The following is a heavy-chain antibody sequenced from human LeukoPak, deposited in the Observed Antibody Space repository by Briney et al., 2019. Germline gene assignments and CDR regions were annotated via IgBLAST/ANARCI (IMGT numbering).Heavy chain of an antibody. V-gene: IGHV1-2*06. CDR2: INPNSGGT. Sequence: GASVKVSCKASGYTFTGYYMHWVRQAPGRGLEWMGRINPNSGGTNYAQKFHGRVTMTRDTSISTVYMELSRLRSDDTAVYYCAVLYWSIAARPFDYWHQGTLVTVPS. CDR1: GYTFTGYY. CDR3: AVLYWSIAARPFDY. D-gene: IGHD6-6*01. J-gene: IGHJ4*02.